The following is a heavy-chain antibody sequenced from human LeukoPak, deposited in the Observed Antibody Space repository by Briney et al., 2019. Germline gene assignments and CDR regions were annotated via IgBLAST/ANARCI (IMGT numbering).Heavy chain of an antibody. Sequence: GGSLRLSCAASGFTFSTYDMHWVRHATGKGLEWVSVIATAGDSYYPGSVKGRFTISRENAKNYVHLQMNSLRAGDTAVYYCARSVPGGPIDYWGQGTLVTVSS. D-gene: IGHD1-14*01. CDR2: IATAGDS. V-gene: IGHV3-13*01. CDR1: GFTFSTYD. CDR3: ARSVPGGPIDY. J-gene: IGHJ4*02.